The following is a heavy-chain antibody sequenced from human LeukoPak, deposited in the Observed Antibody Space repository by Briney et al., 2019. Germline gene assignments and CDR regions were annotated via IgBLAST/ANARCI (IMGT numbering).Heavy chain of an antibody. CDR3: ATSFGPVIAAAGTGAD. D-gene: IGHD6-13*01. V-gene: IGHV3-23*01. CDR2: ISGSGSST. CDR1: GFTFSNHW. Sequence: TGGSLRLSCEASGFTFSNHWMHWVRQAPGRGLEWVSVISGSGSSTYYADSVKGRFTISRDNSKNTLYLQMNSLRAEDTAVYYCATSFGPVIAAAGTGADWGQGTLVTVSS. J-gene: IGHJ4*02.